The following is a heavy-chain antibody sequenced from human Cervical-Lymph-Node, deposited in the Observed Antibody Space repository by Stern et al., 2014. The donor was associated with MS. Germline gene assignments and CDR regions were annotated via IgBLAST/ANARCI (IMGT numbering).Heavy chain of an antibody. CDR1: GDSISNYNW. CDR2: IYVSGSP. V-gene: IGHV4-4*02. D-gene: IGHD3-9*01. Sequence: QLQLQESGPGLVKPSGTLSLTCAVSGDSISNYNWWSWVRQSPGKGLEWIGEIYVSGSPHYNPSLESRVIMSVDRSNNQLSLKLHAVTAADTALYYCARRGGRRLVHFDYWGQGILVTVSS. J-gene: IGHJ4*02. CDR3: ARRGGRRLVHFDY.